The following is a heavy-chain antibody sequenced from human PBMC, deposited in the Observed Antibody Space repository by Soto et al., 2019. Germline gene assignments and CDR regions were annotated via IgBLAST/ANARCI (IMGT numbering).Heavy chain of an antibody. CDR2: ISYDGSNK. Sequence: QVQLVESGGGVVQPGRSLRLSCAASGFTFSSYGMHWVRQAPGKGLEWVAVISYDGSNKYYADSVKGRFTISRDNSKNTLYLQMNSLRAEDTAVYYCAKGSHLTQAVAGYLDYWGQGTLVTVSS. CDR1: GFTFSSYG. V-gene: IGHV3-30*18. CDR3: AKGSHLTQAVAGYLDY. D-gene: IGHD6-19*01. J-gene: IGHJ4*02.